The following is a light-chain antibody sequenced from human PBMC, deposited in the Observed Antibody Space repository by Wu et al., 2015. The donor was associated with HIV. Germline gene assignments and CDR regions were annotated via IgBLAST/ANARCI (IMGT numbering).Light chain of an antibody. CDR1: QSVNSSY. CDR2: GAS. J-gene: IGKJ4*01. CDR3: QQYGSSPLT. V-gene: IGKV3-20*01. Sequence: EIVMTQSPATLSVSPGERATLSCRASQSVNSSYLAWYQQKPGQAPRLLIYGASSRATGIPDRFSGSGSGTDFTLTISRLEPEDFAVYYCQQYGSSPLTFGGGTKVEIK.